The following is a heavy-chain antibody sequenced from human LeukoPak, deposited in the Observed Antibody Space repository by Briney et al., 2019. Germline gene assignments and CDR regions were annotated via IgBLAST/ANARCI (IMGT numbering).Heavy chain of an antibody. CDR1: GGSFSGYY. J-gene: IGHJ5*02. D-gene: IGHD2-15*01. CDR2: INHSGNT. Sequence: SETLSLTCAVYGGSFSGYYWSWIRQPPGKGLEWIGEINHSGNTNYNPSLKSRVSISVDTSKNQFSLKLSSVTAADTAVYYCAREPYCSGGSCSRFDPRGQGTLVTVSS. CDR3: AREPYCSGGSCSRFDP. V-gene: IGHV4-34*01.